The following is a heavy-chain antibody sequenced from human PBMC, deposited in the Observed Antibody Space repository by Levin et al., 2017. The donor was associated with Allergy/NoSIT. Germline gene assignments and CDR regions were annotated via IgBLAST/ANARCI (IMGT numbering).Heavy chain of an antibody. Sequence: PSQTLSLTCAVYGGSFSGYYWSWIRQPPGKGLEWIGEINHSGSTNYNPSLKSRVTISVDTSKNQFSLKLSSVTAADTAVYYCARADYSNYVAYGMDVWGQGTTVTVSS. CDR1: GGSFSGYY. J-gene: IGHJ6*02. CDR3: ARADYSNYVAYGMDV. CDR2: INHSGST. D-gene: IGHD4-11*01. V-gene: IGHV4-34*01.